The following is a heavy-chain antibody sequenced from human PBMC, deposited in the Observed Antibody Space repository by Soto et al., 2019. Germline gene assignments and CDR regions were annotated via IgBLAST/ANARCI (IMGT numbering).Heavy chain of an antibody. CDR3: ARGDDYWFDP. Sequence: SETLSLTCAVYGGSFSGYYWSWIRQPPGKGLEWIGEINHSGSTNYNPSLKSRVTISVDTSKNQFSLKLSSVTAADTAVYYCARGDDYWFDPWGQGTLVTVS. V-gene: IGHV4-34*01. CDR1: GGSFSGYY. J-gene: IGHJ5*02. D-gene: IGHD2-21*02. CDR2: INHSGST.